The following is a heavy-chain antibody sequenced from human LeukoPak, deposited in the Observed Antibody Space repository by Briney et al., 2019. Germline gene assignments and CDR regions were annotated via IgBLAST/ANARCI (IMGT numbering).Heavy chain of an antibody. Sequence: GGSLRLSCAASGFTFSSYSMNWVRQAPGKGLEWISYVSSSGTTMYYADSVRGRFTISRDNAKNSLFLHMNSLRVEDTAVYYCARFRTLDYWGQGTLVTVSS. J-gene: IGHJ4*02. CDR2: VSSSGTTM. CDR1: GFTFSSYS. CDR3: ARFRTLDY. V-gene: IGHV3-48*01.